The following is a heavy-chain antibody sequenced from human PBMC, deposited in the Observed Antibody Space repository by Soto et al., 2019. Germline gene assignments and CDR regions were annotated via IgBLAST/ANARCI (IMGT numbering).Heavy chain of an antibody. CDR3: ARRGGSSSGYYYYAMDV. V-gene: IGHV4-31*03. CDR1: SDSMNSGGYY. D-gene: IGHD6-6*01. Sequence: QVQLQESGPGLVKPSQTLSLTCSVSSDSMNSGGYYWSWIRQHPGKGLEWIGYIYSNGDTYYNPYLKSRVTISADTSKNQFSLILTSVAAADTAVYYCARRGGSSSGYYYYAMDVWGQGTTVTVSS. J-gene: IGHJ6*02. CDR2: IYSNGDT.